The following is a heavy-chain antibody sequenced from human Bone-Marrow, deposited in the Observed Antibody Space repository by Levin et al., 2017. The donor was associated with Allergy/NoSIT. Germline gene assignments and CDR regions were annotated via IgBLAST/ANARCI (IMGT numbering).Heavy chain of an antibody. CDR2: IDYSGST. D-gene: IGHD1-1*01. CDR1: GASINSYC. CDR3: ARSQHKDWNPDY. Sequence: QSQTLSLTCTVSGASINSYCWSWIRQPPGKGLEWMGYIDYSGSTTYIPSLKSRLTMSVDTSKNQMSLRLSSVTAADTAVYYCARSQHKDWNPDYWGQGTVVTVSS. V-gene: IGHV4-59*01. J-gene: IGHJ4*02.